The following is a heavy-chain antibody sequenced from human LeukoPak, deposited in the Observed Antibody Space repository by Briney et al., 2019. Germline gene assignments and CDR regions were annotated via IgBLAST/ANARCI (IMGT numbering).Heavy chain of an antibody. V-gene: IGHV4-39*02. D-gene: IGHD5-24*01. CDR2: IYYSGST. Sequence: SETLSLTCTVSGGSISSSNYYWGWIRQPPGKELEWIGSIYYSGSTFYNPSLKSRVTISVDTSKNQLSLKLSSVTAADTAVYYCAREGLRWLPADPAILFDYWGQGTLVTVSS. CDR3: AREGLRWLPADPAILFDY. CDR1: GGSISSSNYY. J-gene: IGHJ4*02.